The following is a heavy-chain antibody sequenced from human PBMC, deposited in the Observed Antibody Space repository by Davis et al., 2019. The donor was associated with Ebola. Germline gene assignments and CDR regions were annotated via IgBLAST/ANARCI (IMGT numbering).Heavy chain of an antibody. CDR2: VSISGRDT. J-gene: IGHJ4*02. V-gene: IGHV3-23*01. Sequence: GESLKISCAASGFTFNNYAMSWVRQPPGEGLQWVSTVSISGRDTYYIDSVMGRFTVSRDNSKNTVFLQMNSLRAEDTAHYYCAQGSSPDNWGPGTLVTVSS. CDR3: AQGSSPDN. D-gene: IGHD6-6*01. CDR1: GFTFNNYA.